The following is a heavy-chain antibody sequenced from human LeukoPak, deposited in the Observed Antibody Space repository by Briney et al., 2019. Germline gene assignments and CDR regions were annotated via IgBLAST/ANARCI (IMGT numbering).Heavy chain of an antibody. CDR3: ARVPATAMAT. D-gene: IGHD5-18*01. Sequence: ASVKVSCKASGGTFSSYAISWVRQAPGQGLEWMGGIIPIFGTANYAQKFQGRVTMTRDTSISTAYMELSRLRSDDTAVYYCARVPATAMATWGQGTLVTVSS. CDR2: IIPIFGTA. V-gene: IGHV1-69*05. CDR1: GGTFSSYA. J-gene: IGHJ5*02.